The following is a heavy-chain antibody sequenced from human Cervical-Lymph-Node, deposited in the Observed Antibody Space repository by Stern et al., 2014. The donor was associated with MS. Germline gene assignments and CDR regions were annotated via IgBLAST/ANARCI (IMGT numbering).Heavy chain of an antibody. V-gene: IGHV1-2*02. Sequence: MQLVESGAEAKAPGASMKVSCRASGYIFTDYYLHWVRQAPGQGLEWLGWINPNSGGPNYAQNFQGRVTMTRDTSISTAYMELRWLGYADTAVYYCARGSGTAYDLRGDYWGQGTLVTVSS. CDR3: ARGSGTAYDLRGDY. D-gene: IGHD3-3*01. CDR1: GYIFTDYY. J-gene: IGHJ4*01. CDR2: INPNSGGP.